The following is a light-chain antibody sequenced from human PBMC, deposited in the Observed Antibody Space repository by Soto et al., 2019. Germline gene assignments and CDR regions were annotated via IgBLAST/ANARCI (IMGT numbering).Light chain of an antibody. V-gene: IGKV3-20*01. CDR3: QHSNELPSS. J-gene: IGKJ2*03. CDR1: QSVSSSY. Sequence: NVLNLALVSLSITKNEKPDPYLRPRQSVSSSYLAWYQQKPGQAPRLLIYGASSRATGIPDRFSGSGSGADFTLTICSLQSEDFAVYYCQHSNELPSSF. CDR2: GAS.